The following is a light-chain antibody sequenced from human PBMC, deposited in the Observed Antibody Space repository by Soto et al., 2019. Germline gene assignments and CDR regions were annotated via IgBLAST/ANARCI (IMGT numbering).Light chain of an antibody. Sequence: QSALTQPASVSGSPGQSITISCTGTSSDVGGYNYVSWYQQHPGKAPKLMIYEVSNRPSGVSNRFSGSKSGNTASLTISGLQAEDEADYYCSSYTRSSTHVFGTGIKVTVL. CDR3: SSYTRSSTHV. CDR2: EVS. CDR1: SSDVGGYNY. V-gene: IGLV2-14*01. J-gene: IGLJ1*01.